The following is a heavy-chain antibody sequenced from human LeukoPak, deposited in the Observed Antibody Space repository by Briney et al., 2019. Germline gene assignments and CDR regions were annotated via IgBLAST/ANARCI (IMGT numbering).Heavy chain of an antibody. Sequence: GASVKVSCKASGYTFSSYDINWVRQATGQGLEWMGWMIPNSGNTGYAQKFQGRVTMTRNISISTAYMELSSLRSEDTAVYYCAIPAGTDAFDNWGQGTVVTVSS. J-gene: IGHJ3*02. CDR2: MIPNSGNT. V-gene: IGHV1-8*01. D-gene: IGHD2-2*01. CDR1: GYTFSSYD. CDR3: AIPAGTDAFDN.